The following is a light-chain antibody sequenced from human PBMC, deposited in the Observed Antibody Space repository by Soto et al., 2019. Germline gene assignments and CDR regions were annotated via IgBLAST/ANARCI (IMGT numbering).Light chain of an antibody. J-gene: IGKJ4*01. CDR3: QQYDGYSGLT. Sequence: DIQLTQSPSTLSASVGDRVTITCRASQSISYWLAWYQQKAGKAPKLLIYTASNLNSGVPSRFSGSGSGTEFTLTISSLQPDDFATYHCQQYDGYSGLTFGGGTKLEIK. CDR1: QSISYW. V-gene: IGKV1-5*03. CDR2: TAS.